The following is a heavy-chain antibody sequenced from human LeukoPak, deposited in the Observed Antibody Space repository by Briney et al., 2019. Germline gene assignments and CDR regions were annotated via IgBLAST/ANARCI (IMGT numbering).Heavy chain of an antibody. CDR2: IYNSGST. D-gene: IGHD3-10*01. Sequence: SETLSLTCTVFGDSISSDYWTWIRQSPGKGLEWIGLIYNSGSTNYNPSLKSRVTISLDTSKNQFSLKLSSVTAADTAVYYCASTADHYGSGSYYFDYWGQGTLVTVSS. V-gene: IGHV4-4*09. CDR3: ASTADHYGSGSYYFDY. J-gene: IGHJ4*02. CDR1: GDSISSDY.